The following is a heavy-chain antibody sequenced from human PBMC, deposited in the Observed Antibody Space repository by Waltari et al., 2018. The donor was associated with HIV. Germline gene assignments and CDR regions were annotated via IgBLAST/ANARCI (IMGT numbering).Heavy chain of an antibody. CDR2: FSSASDSE. CDR3: GFVPAATHGMDV. J-gene: IGHJ6*02. D-gene: IGHD6-13*01. V-gene: IGHV3-21*01. Sequence: EVQLVESGGGLVKPGGSLRISCATSRFPFSIYSLIWVRQAPGKGREWVASFSSASDSEFYADSVKGRFTISRDNAKNFLDLQMNSLRDEDTAVYYCGFVPAATHGMDVWGQGTTVTVSS. CDR1: RFPFSIYS.